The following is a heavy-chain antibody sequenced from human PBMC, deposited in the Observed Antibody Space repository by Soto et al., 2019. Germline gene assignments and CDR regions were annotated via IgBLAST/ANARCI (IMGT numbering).Heavy chain of an antibody. CDR2: IKRKTEGGTT. Sequence: EVQLVESGGGFVKPGGSLRLSCAASGFDFSDTWMNWVRQTPDKGLEWVARIKRKTEGGTTNYAAPVKVRLTLSRDDSKQMVFLQMDNLKREDTGLYDCTADLSSSSACANDYWGQGTLVTVSS. CDR1: GFDFSDTW. D-gene: IGHD6-19*01. CDR3: TADLSSSSACANDY. J-gene: IGHJ4*02. V-gene: IGHV3-15*07.